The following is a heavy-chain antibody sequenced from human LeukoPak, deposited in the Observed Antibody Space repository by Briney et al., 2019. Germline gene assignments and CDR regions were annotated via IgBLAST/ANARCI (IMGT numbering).Heavy chain of an antibody. CDR2: IKQDGSER. Sequence: GGSLRLSCAASGFTFSSYWMSWVRQAPGKGLEWVATIKQDGSERYYVDSVKGRFTISRDNAKNSLYLQMNSLRAEDTAVYYCARDAKAYSSSYSDYWGQGTLVTVSS. CDR3: ARDAKAYSSSYSDY. V-gene: IGHV3-7*03. J-gene: IGHJ4*02. CDR1: GFTFSSYW. D-gene: IGHD6-6*01.